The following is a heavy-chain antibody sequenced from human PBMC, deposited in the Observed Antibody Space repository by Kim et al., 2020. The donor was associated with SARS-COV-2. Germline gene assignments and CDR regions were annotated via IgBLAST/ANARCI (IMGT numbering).Heavy chain of an antibody. CDR1: GGSISSYY. CDR3: ARGIPDIVVVVAATHAWFDP. V-gene: IGHV4-59*13. Sequence: SETLSLTCTVSGGSISSYYWSWIRQPPGKGLEWIGYIYYSGSTNYNPSLKSRVTISVDTSKNQFSLKLSSVTAADTAVYYCARGIPDIVVVVAATHAWFDPWGQGTLSPSPQ. D-gene: IGHD2-15*01. J-gene: IGHJ5*02. CDR2: IYYSGST.